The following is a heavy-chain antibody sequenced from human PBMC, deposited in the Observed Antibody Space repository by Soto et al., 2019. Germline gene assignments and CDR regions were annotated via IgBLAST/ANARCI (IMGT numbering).Heavy chain of an antibody. CDR3: TTDFWSGYLRMDV. J-gene: IGHJ6*02. CDR1: GFTFSNAW. CDR2: IKSKTDGGTT. Sequence: GGSLRLSCAASGFTFSNAWMNWVRQAPGKGLEWVGRIKSKTDGGTTDYAAPVKGRFTISRDDSKNTLYLQMNSLKTEDTAVYYCTTDFWSGYLRMDVWGQGTTVTVSS. D-gene: IGHD3-3*01. V-gene: IGHV3-15*07.